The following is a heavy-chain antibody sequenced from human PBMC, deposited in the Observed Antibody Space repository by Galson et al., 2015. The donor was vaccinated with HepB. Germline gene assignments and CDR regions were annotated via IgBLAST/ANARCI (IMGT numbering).Heavy chain of an antibody. J-gene: IGHJ3*02. CDR2: ISAYNGNT. CDR3: ARVFRQWLVTTLDVFDI. Sequence: SVKVSCKASGYTFTSYGISWVRQAPGQGLEWMGWISAYNGNTNYAQKLQGRVTMTTDTSTSTAYMELRSLRSDDTAVYYCARVFRQWLVTTLDVFDIWGQRTMVTVSS. V-gene: IGHV1-18*04. D-gene: IGHD6-19*01. CDR1: GYTFTSYG.